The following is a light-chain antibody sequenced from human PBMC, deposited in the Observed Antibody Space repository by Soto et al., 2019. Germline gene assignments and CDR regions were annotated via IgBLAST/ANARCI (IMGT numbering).Light chain of an antibody. V-gene: IGKV4-1*01. J-gene: IGKJ1*01. CDR3: QQYYSTPQT. CDR1: QSVLYNSNSKNY. Sequence: DIVMTQSPDSLAVSLGERATINCKSSQSVLYNSNSKNYFAWYQQKPGQPPKLLIYWASTRESGVPDRFNGSGSGTDFTLTISGLQAEDVAVYYCQQYYSTPQTFGQWTKVDI. CDR2: WAS.